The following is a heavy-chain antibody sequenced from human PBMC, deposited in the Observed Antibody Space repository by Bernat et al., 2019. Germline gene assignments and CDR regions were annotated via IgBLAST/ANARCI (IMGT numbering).Heavy chain of an antibody. Sequence: QVQLVESGGGVVQPGRSLRLSCAASGFTFSSYAMHWVRQAPGKGLEWVAVISYDGSNKYYAASVKGRFTISRENAKNSLYLKMNSLRAGDTAVYYCAREIAARGGMDVWGQGTTVTVSS. CDR2: ISYDGSNK. J-gene: IGHJ6*02. V-gene: IGHV3-30*14. CDR3: AREIAARGGMDV. D-gene: IGHD6-6*01. CDR1: GFTFSSYA.